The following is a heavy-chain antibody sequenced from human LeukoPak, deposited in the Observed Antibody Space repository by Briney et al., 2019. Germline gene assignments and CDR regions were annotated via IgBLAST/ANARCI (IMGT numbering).Heavy chain of an antibody. Sequence: GSLRLSCAASGFTVSSSYMTWVRQAPGKGLEWIGEINHSGSTNYNPSLKSRVTISVDTSKNQFSLKLSSVTAADTAVYYCARALRGYSGYVYYYYGMDVWGQGTTVTVSS. V-gene: IGHV4-34*01. CDR3: ARALRGYSGYVYYYYGMDV. J-gene: IGHJ6*02. CDR1: GFTVSSSY. D-gene: IGHD5-12*01. CDR2: INHSGST.